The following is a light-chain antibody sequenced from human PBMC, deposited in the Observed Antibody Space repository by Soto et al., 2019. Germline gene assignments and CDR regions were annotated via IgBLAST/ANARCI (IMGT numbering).Light chain of an antibody. CDR1: QTISNW. CDR2: DAS. Sequence: DVQMTQSPSTLSASVGYRVTITPRASQTISNWLAWYQQRPGKAPQLLISDASRLESGVPSRFSGSGSGTEFTLTISSLQPDDSATYYCQQYKSYSPTKFGQGTKV. J-gene: IGKJ1*01. V-gene: IGKV1-5*01. CDR3: QQYKSYSPTK.